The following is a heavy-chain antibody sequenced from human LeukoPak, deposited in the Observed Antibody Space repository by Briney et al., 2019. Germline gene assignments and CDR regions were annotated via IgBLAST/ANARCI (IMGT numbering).Heavy chain of an antibody. D-gene: IGHD3-22*01. CDR2: IYTSGST. CDR3: AISSGPHYYYYYMDV. J-gene: IGHJ6*03. Sequence: SETLSLTCTVSGGSISSYYWSWIQQPAGKGLEWIGRIYTSGSTNYNPSLKSRVTMSVDTSKNQFSLKLSSVTAADTAVYYCAISSGPHYYYYYMDVWGKGTTVTVSS. V-gene: IGHV4-4*07. CDR1: GGSISSYY.